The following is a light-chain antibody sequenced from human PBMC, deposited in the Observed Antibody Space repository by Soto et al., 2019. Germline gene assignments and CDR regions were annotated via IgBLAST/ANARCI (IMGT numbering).Light chain of an antibody. CDR1: SSDVGSYNR. J-gene: IGLJ1*01. V-gene: IGLV2-18*02. CDR2: EVS. CDR3: SSYTTSSTYV. Sequence: QSVLTQPPSVSGSPGQSVTISCTGTSSDVGSYNRVSWYQQPPGTAPKLMIYEVSNRPSGVSDRFSGSKSGNTASLTISGLQAEDEADYYCSSYTTSSTYVFGSGTKVTVL.